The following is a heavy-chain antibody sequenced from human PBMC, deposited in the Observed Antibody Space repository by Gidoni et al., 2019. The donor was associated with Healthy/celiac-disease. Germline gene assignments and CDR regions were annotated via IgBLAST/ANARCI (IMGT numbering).Heavy chain of an antibody. CDR1: GGSISSSSYY. CDR2: IYYSGST. V-gene: IGHV4-39*01. J-gene: IGHJ4*02. Sequence: QLQLQESGPGLVKPSETLSLTCTVSGGSISSSSYYWGWIRQPPGKGLEWIGSIYYSGSTYYNPSVKSRVTISVDTSKNQFSLKLSSVTAADTAVYYCARLAAHGLLWFGGQGTLVTVSS. D-gene: IGHD2-15*01. CDR3: ARLAAHGLLWF.